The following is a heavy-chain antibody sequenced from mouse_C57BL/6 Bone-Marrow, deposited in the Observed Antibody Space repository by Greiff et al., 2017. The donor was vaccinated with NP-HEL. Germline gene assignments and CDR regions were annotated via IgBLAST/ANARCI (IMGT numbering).Heavy chain of an antibody. CDR1: GFTFTDYY. D-gene: IGHD1-1*02. CDR3: ARYYYSGPWYFDV. CDR2: IRNKANGYTT. Sequence: DVMLVESGGGLVQPGGSLSLSCAASGFTFTDYYMSWVRQPPGKALEWLGFIRNKANGYTTEYSASVKGRFTISRDNSQSILYLQMNALRAEDSATYYCARYYYSGPWYFDVWGTGTTVTVSS. V-gene: IGHV7-3*01. J-gene: IGHJ1*03.